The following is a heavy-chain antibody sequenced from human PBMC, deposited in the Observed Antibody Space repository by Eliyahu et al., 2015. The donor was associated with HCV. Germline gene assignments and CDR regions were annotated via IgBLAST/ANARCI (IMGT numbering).Heavy chain of an antibody. CDR1: GFTFSNSW. D-gene: IGHD3-22*01. CDR2: IKQDGSEK. V-gene: IGHV3-7*01. CDR3: ARDLCDRRTWYFDY. J-gene: IGHJ4*02. Sequence: EVQLVESGGGLVQXGGSLRLXCAASGFTFSNSWMSWVRQAPGKGLEGVANIKQDGSEKYYVDSVKGRFIISRDNAKNSLYLQMNSLRAEDTAVYYCARDLCDRRTWYFDYWGQGTLVTVSS.